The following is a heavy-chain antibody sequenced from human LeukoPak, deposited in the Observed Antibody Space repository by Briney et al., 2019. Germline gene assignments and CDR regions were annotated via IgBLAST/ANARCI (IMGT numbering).Heavy chain of an antibody. V-gene: IGHV3-48*04. CDR3: ASGYSGYGPTEDYFDY. J-gene: IGHJ4*02. Sequence: GGSLRLSCAASGFTFSSYSMNWVRQAPGKGLEWVSYISSSSSTIYYADSVKGRFTISRDNAKNSLYLQMNSLRAEDTAVYYCASGYSGYGPTEDYFDYWGQGTLVTVSS. D-gene: IGHD5-12*01. CDR1: GFTFSSYS. CDR2: ISSSSSTI.